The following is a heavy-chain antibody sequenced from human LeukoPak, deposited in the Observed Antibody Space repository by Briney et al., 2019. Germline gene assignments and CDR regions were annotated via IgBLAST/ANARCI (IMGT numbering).Heavy chain of an antibody. CDR3: AREYCSSTSCYGFFDY. J-gene: IGHJ4*02. Sequence: GASVKVSCKASGGTFSSYAISWVRQAPGQGLEWMGGIIPIFGTANYAQKFQGRVTITADESTSTAYMELSSLRSEDTAVYYCAREYCSSTSCYGFFDYWGQGTLATVSS. V-gene: IGHV1-69*13. CDR1: GGTFSSYA. D-gene: IGHD2-2*01. CDR2: IIPIFGTA.